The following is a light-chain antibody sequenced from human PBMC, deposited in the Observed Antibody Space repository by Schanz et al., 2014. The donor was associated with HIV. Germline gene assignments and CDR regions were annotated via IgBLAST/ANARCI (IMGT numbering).Light chain of an antibody. J-gene: IGKJ1*01. CDR2: GIS. V-gene: IGKV3-20*01. Sequence: EIVLTQSPGTLSLSPGEVGTLSCRASQSISTHLAWYQQKPGQAPRLLVYGISTRATGIPDRFSGSGSGTDFTLTISRLEPEDFAVYYCQQYGNSPRTFGQGTKVEI. CDR3: QQYGNSPRT. CDR1: QSISTH.